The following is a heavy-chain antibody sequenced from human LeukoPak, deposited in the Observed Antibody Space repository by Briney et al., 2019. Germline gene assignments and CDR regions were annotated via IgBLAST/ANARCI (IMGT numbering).Heavy chain of an antibody. CDR3: IKDMGFDLLKDAFEM. D-gene: IGHD1-26*01. Sequence: GGSLRLSCVGSGFSLDDYAMHWVRQAPGKGLEWVSSIAWDSGNTAYGDSVKGRFTISRDNAKNSLYLQMNSLRPEDTAFYYCIKDMGFDLLKDAFEMGGRGTLVTVSS. V-gene: IGHV3-9*01. CDR2: IAWDSGNT. CDR1: GFSLDDYA. J-gene: IGHJ3*02.